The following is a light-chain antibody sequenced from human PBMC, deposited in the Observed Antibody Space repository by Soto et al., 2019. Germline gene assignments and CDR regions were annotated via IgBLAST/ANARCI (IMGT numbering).Light chain of an antibody. J-gene: IGLJ2*01. CDR1: SSDVGGYHY. CDR3: CSYAGSYTLV. Sequence: QSALTQPRSVSGSPGQSVTLSCTGTSSDVGGYHYVSWYQHHPGKAPKIIIYDVNKRPSGVPDRFSGSKSGNTASLTISGLQTEDEADYYCCSYAGSYTLVFGGGTQVTGL. V-gene: IGLV2-11*01. CDR2: DVN.